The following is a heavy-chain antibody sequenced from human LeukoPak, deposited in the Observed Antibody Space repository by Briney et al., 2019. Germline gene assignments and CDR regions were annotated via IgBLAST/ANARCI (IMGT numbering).Heavy chain of an antibody. CDR2: IRSKANSYAT. CDR3: TRHHDPYYFDY. V-gene: IGHV3-73*01. J-gene: IGHJ4*02. Sequence: PGESLRLSCAASGFTFSGSAMHWVRQAPGKGLEWVGRIRSKANSYATAYSASVKGRFTISRDDSKNTAYLRMNSLKTEDTAVYYCTRHHDPYYFDYWGQGTLVTVSS. CDR1: GFTFSGSA.